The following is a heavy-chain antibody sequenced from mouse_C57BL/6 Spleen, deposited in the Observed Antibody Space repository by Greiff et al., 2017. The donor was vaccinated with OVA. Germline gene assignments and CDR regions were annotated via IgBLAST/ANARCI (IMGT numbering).Heavy chain of an antibody. Sequence: QLQQSGAELVMPGASVKLSCKASGYTFTSYWMHWVKQRPGQGLEWIGEIDPSDSYTNYNQKFKGKSTLTVDKSSSTAYMQLSSLTSEDSAVYYCARQDGSNYFDYWGQGTTLTVSS. J-gene: IGHJ2*01. CDR1: GYTFTSYW. D-gene: IGHD1-1*01. V-gene: IGHV1-69*01. CDR2: IDPSDSYT. CDR3: ARQDGSNYFDY.